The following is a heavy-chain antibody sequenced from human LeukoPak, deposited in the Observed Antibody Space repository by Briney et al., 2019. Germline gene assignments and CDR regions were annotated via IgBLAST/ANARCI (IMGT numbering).Heavy chain of an antibody. J-gene: IGHJ5*02. V-gene: IGHV3-23*01. CDR1: GFTFSSYA. CDR3: VKDSGHYSSSLSWFDP. D-gene: IGHD6-6*01. Sequence: PGGSLRLSCAASGFTFSSYAMSWVRQAPGKGLEWVSAISGSGGSTYYADSVKGRFTISRDNSKNTLYLQMNSLRAEDTAVYYCVKDSGHYSSSLSWFDPWGQGTLVTVSS. CDR2: ISGSGGST.